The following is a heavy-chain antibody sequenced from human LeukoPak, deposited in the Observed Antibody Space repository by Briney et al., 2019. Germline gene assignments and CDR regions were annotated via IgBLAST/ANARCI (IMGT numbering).Heavy chain of an antibody. J-gene: IGHJ5*02. V-gene: IGHV4-39*01. D-gene: IGHD2-21*02. CDR1: GDSISSTSYY. Sequence: SETLSLTCIVSGDSISSTSYYWAWIRQPPGKGLEWIGMIFYSGSAYYTPSLRGRVTLSVDTSRDQFSLNLISVTAADTGVYFCARQQSDTSLFDPWGQGTLVTVSS. CDR2: IFYSGSA. CDR3: ARQQSDTSLFDP.